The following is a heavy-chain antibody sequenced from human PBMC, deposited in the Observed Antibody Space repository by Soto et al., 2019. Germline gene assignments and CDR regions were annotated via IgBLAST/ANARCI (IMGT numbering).Heavy chain of an antibody. Sequence: QVQLVQSGAEVKKPGASVKVSCEASGYTFIDYYMHWVRQAPGQGFEWMGRISPKSGGTNYAQKFEGRVTMTWDTSLNTAYMELNTLMSEDTAVYYCARPPGYISDWYYFDLWGQGTLVTVSS. J-gene: IGHJ4*02. D-gene: IGHD6-19*01. CDR3: ARPPGYISDWYYFDL. CDR2: ISPKSGGT. CDR1: GYTFIDYY. V-gene: IGHV1-2*02.